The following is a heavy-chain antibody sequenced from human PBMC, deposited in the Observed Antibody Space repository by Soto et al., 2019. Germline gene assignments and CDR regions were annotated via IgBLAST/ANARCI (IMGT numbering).Heavy chain of an antibody. V-gene: IGHV4-34*01. D-gene: IGHD2-2*01. CDR2: INHSGST. Sequence: PSETLSLTCAAYGGSFSGYYWSWIRQPPGKGLEWIGEINHSGSTNYNPSLKSRVTISVDTSKNQFSLKLSSVTAADTAVYYCAREGCSSTSCYAHFDYWGQGTLVTVSS. CDR3: AREGCSSTSCYAHFDY. J-gene: IGHJ4*02. CDR1: GGSFSGYY.